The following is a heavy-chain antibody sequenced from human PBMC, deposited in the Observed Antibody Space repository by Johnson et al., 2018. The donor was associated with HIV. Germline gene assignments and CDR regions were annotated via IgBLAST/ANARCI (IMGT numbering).Heavy chain of an antibody. CDR1: GFTFSTYW. D-gene: IGHD3-10*01. CDR3: AREIGWSGEIIDAFDI. J-gene: IGHJ3*02. Sequence: VQLVESGGGLVQPGGSLRLSCAASGFTFSTYWMSWVRQSPGKGLEWVANIKQDGIAKKYVESVKGGFTISRENPKHSLYLQMNSLRAEATAVYYCAREIGWSGEIIDAFDIWGQGTMVTVSS. V-gene: IGHV3-7*01. CDR2: IKQDGIAK.